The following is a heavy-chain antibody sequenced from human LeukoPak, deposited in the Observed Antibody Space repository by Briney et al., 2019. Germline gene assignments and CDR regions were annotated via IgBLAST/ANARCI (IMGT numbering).Heavy chain of an antibody. CDR1: GFTFSSYA. CDR2: IKSKTDGGTT. CDR3: TTAAFSSSWW. J-gene: IGHJ4*02. D-gene: IGHD6-13*01. V-gene: IGHV3-15*01. Sequence: GGSLRLSCAASGFTFSSYAMSWVRQAPGKGLEWVGRIKSKTDGGTTDYAAPVKGRFTISRDDSKNTLYLQMNSLKTEDTAVYYCTTAAFSSSWWWGQGTLVTVSS.